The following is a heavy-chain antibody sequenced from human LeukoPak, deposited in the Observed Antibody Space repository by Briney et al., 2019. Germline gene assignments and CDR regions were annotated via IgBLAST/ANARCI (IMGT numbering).Heavy chain of an antibody. CDR3: AKKLDYDSSGYLGAYFDY. J-gene: IGHJ4*02. Sequence: GGSLRLSCAVSGITLSSYAMSWVRQAPGKGLEWVSAISGSGGSTYYADSVKGRFTISRDNSKNTLYLQMNSLRAEDTAVYYCAKKLDYDSSGYLGAYFDYWGQGTLVTVSS. CDR2: ISGSGGST. CDR1: GITLSSYA. D-gene: IGHD3-22*01. V-gene: IGHV3-23*01.